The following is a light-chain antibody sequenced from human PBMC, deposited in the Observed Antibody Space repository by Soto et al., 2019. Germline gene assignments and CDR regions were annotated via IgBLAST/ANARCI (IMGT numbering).Light chain of an antibody. CDR1: QSISSW. CDR3: QQYNSYSPYT. Sequence: DIQMTQFPSTLSASIGDRVTITCRASQSISSWLAWYQQKPGKAPKLLIYKASSLETGVPSRFSGSGSGTEFTLTISSLQPDDFATYYCQQYNSYSPYTFGQGTTLEIK. V-gene: IGKV1-5*03. J-gene: IGKJ2*01. CDR2: KAS.